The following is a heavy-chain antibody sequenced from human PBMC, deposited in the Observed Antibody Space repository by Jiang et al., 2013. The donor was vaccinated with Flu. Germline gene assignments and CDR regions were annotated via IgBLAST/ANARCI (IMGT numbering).Heavy chain of an antibody. CDR2: VSGSGGST. CDR1: GFTFSSYA. V-gene: IGHV3-23*01. J-gene: IGHJ6*02. Sequence: VQLLESGGGLVQPGESLRLSCAASGFTFSSYAMSWVRQAPGKGLEWVSAVSGSGGSTFYAASVKGRFTISRDNSKNALSLQMSGLRAEDTAVYYCAKVFRSGYYYPNYHYYGMDVWGQGTTVTVYS. D-gene: IGHD3-22*01. CDR3: AKVFRSGYYYPNYHYYGMDV.